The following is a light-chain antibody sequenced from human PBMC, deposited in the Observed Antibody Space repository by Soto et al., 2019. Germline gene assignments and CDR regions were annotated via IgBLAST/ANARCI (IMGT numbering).Light chain of an antibody. Sequence: SVVAQPPTASGTTWQGAAIACSGSSSNIEYNSVTWYQQLPGAAPKVLIFNDNRRPSGVPDRFSGSKSGTSASLAISGLQSEDEAEYFCGSWDDSLNGQVFGTGTKVTVL. J-gene: IGLJ1*01. V-gene: IGLV1-44*01. CDR1: SSNIEYNS. CDR3: GSWDDSLNGQV. CDR2: NDN.